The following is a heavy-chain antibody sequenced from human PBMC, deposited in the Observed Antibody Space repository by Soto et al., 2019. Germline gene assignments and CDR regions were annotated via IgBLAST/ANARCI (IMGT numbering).Heavy chain of an antibody. CDR2: INAGNGNT. Sequence: ASVKVSCKASGYTFTSYAMHWVRQAPGQRFEWMGWINAGNGNTKYSQKFQGRVTITRDTSASTAYMELSSLRSEDTAVYYCARETRYCSGGSCYRNVNYMDVWGKGTTVTVSS. V-gene: IGHV1-3*01. CDR3: ARETRYCSGGSCYRNVNYMDV. D-gene: IGHD2-15*01. CDR1: GYTFTSYA. J-gene: IGHJ6*03.